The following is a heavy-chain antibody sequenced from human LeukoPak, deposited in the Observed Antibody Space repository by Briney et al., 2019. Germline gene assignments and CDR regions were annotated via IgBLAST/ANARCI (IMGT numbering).Heavy chain of an antibody. D-gene: IGHD3-22*01. Sequence: SETLSLTCTVSGGSISSSSYYWGWIRQPPGKGLEWIGSIYHSGSTYYNPSLKSLVTISVDTSKNQFSLKLSSVTAADTAVYYCARWVTMIVVFDYWGQGTLVTVSS. V-gene: IGHV4-39*07. CDR1: GGSISSSSYY. CDR2: IYHSGST. J-gene: IGHJ4*02. CDR3: ARWVTMIVVFDY.